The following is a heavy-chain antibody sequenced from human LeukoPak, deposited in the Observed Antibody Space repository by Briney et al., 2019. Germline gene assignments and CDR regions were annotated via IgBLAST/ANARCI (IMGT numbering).Heavy chain of an antibody. CDR2: ISGSGSST. CDR1: GFTFNTYA. J-gene: IGHJ6*02. V-gene: IGHV3-23*01. CDR3: AKVRTLLQYGMDV. Sequence: GGSLRLSCAASGFTFNTYAMTWVRQAPGRGLEWVSAISGSGSSTYYADSVKGRFTTSRDNSKNTLYLQMNSLRAEDTAVYYCAKVRTLLQYGMDVWGQGTTVTVSS. D-gene: IGHD1-7*01.